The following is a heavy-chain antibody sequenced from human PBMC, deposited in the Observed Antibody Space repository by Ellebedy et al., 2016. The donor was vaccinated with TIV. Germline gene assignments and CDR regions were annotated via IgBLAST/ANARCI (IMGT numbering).Heavy chain of an antibody. V-gene: IGHV3-48*04. Sequence: GESLKISCAASGFTFSSYAMSWVRQAPGKGLEWVSYISSGGSTIYHADSVKGRFTISRDNAKNSLYLQMNSLRAEDTAVYYCARDWDYGDYVFDYWGQGTLVTVSS. J-gene: IGHJ4*02. CDR3: ARDWDYGDYVFDY. D-gene: IGHD4-17*01. CDR1: GFTFSSYA. CDR2: ISSGGSTI.